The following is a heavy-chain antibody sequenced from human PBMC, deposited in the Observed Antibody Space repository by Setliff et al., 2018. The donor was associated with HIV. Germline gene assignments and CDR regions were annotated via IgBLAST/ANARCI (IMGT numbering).Heavy chain of an antibody. CDR1: DDSFSTNY. J-gene: IGHJ4*02. Sequence: KPSETLSLTCNVSDDSFSTNYWGWIRQPPVKGLEWIGSISYTGITNYNPSLKSRVTISVDTSQNQFSLKLTSVTAADTAVYYCARLRQWLAFFDSWGQGTLVTVSS. V-gene: IGHV4-39*01. CDR3: ARLRQWLAFFDS. CDR2: ISYTGIT. D-gene: IGHD6-19*01.